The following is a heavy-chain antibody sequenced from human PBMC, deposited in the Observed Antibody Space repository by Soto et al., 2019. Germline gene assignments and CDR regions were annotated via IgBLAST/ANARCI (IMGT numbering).Heavy chain of an antibody. CDR2: ISGSGGST. J-gene: IGHJ6*02. CDR3: AKETPLPGDYDFWSGYYAPRTYGMDV. V-gene: IGHV3-23*01. D-gene: IGHD3-3*01. CDR1: GFTFSSYA. Sequence: GGSLRLSCAASGFTFSSYAMSWVRQAPGKGLEWVSAISGSGGSTYYADSVKGRFTISRDNSKNTLYLQMNSLRAEDTAVYYCAKETPLPGDYDFWSGYYAPRTYGMDVWGQGTTVTVSS.